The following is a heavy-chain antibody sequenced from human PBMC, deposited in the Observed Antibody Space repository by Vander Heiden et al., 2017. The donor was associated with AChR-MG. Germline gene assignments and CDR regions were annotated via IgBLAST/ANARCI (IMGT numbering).Heavy chain of an antibody. J-gene: IGHJ2*01. Sequence: EVQLVESGGGLLKPGGSLRLSCAASEFTISCYSMNWVRQAPGKGLEWVSSISGSGSYIYYADSVKGRFTISRDNAKNSLYLQMNSLRAEDTAVYYCARVLNEMATVFWYFDLWGRGTLVAVSS. CDR1: EFTISCYS. CDR2: ISGSGSYI. D-gene: IGHD4-4*01. V-gene: IGHV3-21*01. CDR3: ARVLNEMATVFWYFDL.